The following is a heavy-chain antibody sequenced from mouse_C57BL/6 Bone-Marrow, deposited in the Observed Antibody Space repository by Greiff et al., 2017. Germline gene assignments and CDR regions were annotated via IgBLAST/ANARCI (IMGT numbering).Heavy chain of an antibody. CDR1: GFNIKDDY. CDR2: IDPENGDT. CDR3: TTEGPSAWFAY. D-gene: IGHD3-1*01. Sequence: EVHLVESGAELVRPGASVKLSCTASGFNIKDDYMHWVKQRPEQGLEWIGWIDPENGDTEYASKFQGKATITADTSSNTAYLQLSSLTSEDTAVYYCTTEGPSAWFAYWGQGTLVTVSA. V-gene: IGHV14-4*01. J-gene: IGHJ3*01.